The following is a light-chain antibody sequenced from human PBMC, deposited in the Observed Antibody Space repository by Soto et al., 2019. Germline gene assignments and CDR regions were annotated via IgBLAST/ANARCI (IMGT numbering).Light chain of an antibody. CDR1: QSVSSN. Sequence: IVLTQSPCTLSLSPGERATLCCRSSQSVSSNLAWYQQKPGQAPRLLIYGASTRATGIPARFSGSGSGTEFTLTISSLQSEDFAVCYCQQYNNWPLWTFGQGTKVDIK. V-gene: IGKV3-15*01. CDR3: QQYNNWPLWT. J-gene: IGKJ1*01. CDR2: GAS.